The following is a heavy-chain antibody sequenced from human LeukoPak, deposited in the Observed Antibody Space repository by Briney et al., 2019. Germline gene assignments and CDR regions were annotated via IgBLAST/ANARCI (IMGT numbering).Heavy chain of an antibody. CDR2: ISFGGSTS. V-gene: IGHV3-48*03. J-gene: IGHJ4*02. CDR3: AVNLVSTLDF. D-gene: IGHD5/OR15-5a*01. Sequence: GXSLRLSCAASGFTFSGSAMHWVRQASGKGMEWVSYISFGGSTSYYGESVKGRFTVSKDNAKKSLYLHMNSLRAEDTAVYYCAVNLVSTLDFWGQGVQVTVAS. CDR1: GFTFSGSA.